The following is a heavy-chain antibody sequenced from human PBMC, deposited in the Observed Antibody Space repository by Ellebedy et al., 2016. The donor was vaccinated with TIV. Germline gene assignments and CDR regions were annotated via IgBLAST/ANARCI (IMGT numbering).Heavy chain of an antibody. CDR3: ARMGVGAPYFDY. CDR2: LYYSWTT. J-gene: IGHJ4*02. Sequence: MPSETLSLTCAVSGGSFSGYYWTWIRQPPATGLEWIGYLYYSWTTDYHPSLKSRVSISVDTYKHQFSLKVDSVTAADTAVYYCARMGVGAPYFDYWGQGTLVTVSS. CDR1: GGSFSGYY. V-gene: IGHV4-59*01. D-gene: IGHD1-26*01.